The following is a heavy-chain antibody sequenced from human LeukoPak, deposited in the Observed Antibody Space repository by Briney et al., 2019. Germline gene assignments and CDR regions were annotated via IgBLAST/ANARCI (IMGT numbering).Heavy chain of an antibody. J-gene: IGHJ4*02. CDR2: ISRNGGST. D-gene: IGHD2/OR15-2a*01. V-gene: IGHV3-64D*09. CDR3: VKDLRSDFMGVLSRYLSY. Sequence: PGGSLIFSCSASGFTFSSFAMHWVRQAPGKGLEYVAAISRNGGSTYYADSVKGRFTISRDNSKSTLYLQMSSLRAEDTAVYLCVKDLRSDFMGVLSRYLSYWGQGTLVTVSS. CDR1: GFTFSSFA.